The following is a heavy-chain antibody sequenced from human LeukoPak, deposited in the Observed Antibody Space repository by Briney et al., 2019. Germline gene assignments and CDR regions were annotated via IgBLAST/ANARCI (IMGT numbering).Heavy chain of an antibody. D-gene: IGHD2-21*02. V-gene: IGHV1-46*01. J-gene: IGHJ4*02. CDR1: GYTFTSYY. CDR3: ARPPAYCGGDCSTYYFDY. Sequence: GASVKVSCKASGYTFTSYYMHWVRQAPGQGLEWMGIINPSGGSTSYAQKFQGRVTMTRDTSTSTVYMELSSLRSEDTAVYYCARPPAYCGGDCSTYYFDYWGQGTLVTVSS. CDR2: INPSGGST.